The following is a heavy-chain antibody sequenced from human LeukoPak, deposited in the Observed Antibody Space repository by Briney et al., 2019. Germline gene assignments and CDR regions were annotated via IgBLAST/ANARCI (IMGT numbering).Heavy chain of an antibody. CDR2: INAGNGNT. V-gene: IGHV1-3*03. CDR3: ASTYCSGGSCYNSLNY. J-gene: IGHJ4*02. CDR1: GYTFTSYA. Sequence: ASVKVSCKASGYTFTSYAMHWVRQAPGQRLEWMGWINAGNGNTKYSQEFQGRVTITRDTSASTAYMELSSLRSEDMAVYYCASTYCSGGSCYNSLNYWGQGTLVTVSS. D-gene: IGHD2-15*01.